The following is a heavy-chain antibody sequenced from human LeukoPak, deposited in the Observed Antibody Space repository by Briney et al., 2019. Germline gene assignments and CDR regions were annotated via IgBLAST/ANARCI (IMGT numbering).Heavy chain of an antibody. D-gene: IGHD3-22*01. CDR3: ARGHYYDSSGSDGNSYFDY. J-gene: IGHJ4*02. V-gene: IGHV4-34*01. Sequence: PSETLSLTCAVYGGSFSGYYWSWIRQPPGKGLEWIGEINHSGSTNYNPSPKSRVTISVDTSKNQFSLKLSSVTAADTAVYYCARGHYYDSSGSDGNSYFDYWGQGTLVTVSS. CDR2: INHSGST. CDR1: GGSFSGYY.